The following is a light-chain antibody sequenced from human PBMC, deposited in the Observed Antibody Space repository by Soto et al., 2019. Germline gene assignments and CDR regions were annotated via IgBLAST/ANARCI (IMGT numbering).Light chain of an antibody. Sequence: EIVLTQSPATLSLSPGEGATLSCRASQNVSSYLAWYQQKPGQAPRLLIYDASNRAPGVPARFGASGSGTDFILTISSLEPEDFAVYYCQQRSNWPLTFGGGTKVEIK. CDR3: QQRSNWPLT. CDR1: QNVSSY. J-gene: IGKJ4*01. CDR2: DAS. V-gene: IGKV3-11*01.